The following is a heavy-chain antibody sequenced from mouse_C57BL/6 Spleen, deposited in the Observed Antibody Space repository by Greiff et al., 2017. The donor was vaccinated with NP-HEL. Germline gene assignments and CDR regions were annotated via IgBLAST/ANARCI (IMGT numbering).Heavy chain of an antibody. CDR3: ARWGATVVATRYFDV. J-gene: IGHJ1*03. V-gene: IGHV5-17*01. CDR2: ISSGSSTI. D-gene: IGHD1-1*01. Sequence: VQLKESGGGLVKPGGSLKLSCAASGFTFSDYGIHWVRQAPEKGLEWVAYISSGSSTIYYADTVTGRFTISRDNAKNTLFLQMTSLRSEDTAMYYCARWGATVVATRYFDVWGTGTTVTVSS. CDR1: GFTFSDYG.